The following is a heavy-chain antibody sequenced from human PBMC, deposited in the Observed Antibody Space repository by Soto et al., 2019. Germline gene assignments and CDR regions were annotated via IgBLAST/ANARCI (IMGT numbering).Heavy chain of an antibody. J-gene: IGHJ4*02. CDR3: ARHAVAYYYDSSGYYHSRGFDY. V-gene: IGHV5-10-1*01. CDR2: IDPSDSYT. CDR1: GYSFTSCW. Sequence: GESLKISCKGSGYSFTSCWISWVRQMPGKGLEWMGRIDPSDSYTNYSPSFQGHVTISADKSISTAYLQWSSLKASDTAMYYCARHAVAYYYDSSGYYHSRGFDYWGQGTLVTVSS. D-gene: IGHD3-22*01.